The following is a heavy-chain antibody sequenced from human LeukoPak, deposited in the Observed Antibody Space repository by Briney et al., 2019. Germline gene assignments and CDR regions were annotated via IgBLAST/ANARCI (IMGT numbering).Heavy chain of an antibody. CDR3: ARSIAENGYSSGWYPPSFDY. Sequence: KPSETLSLTCTVSGGSVSSSSYYWGWIRQPPGKGLEWIGTIYYDGSTYYNPSLKSRVTISVDTSKNQFSLKLSSVTAADTAVYYCARSIAENGYSSGWYPPSFDYWGQGTLVTVSS. D-gene: IGHD6-19*01. CDR2: IYYDGST. J-gene: IGHJ4*02. V-gene: IGHV4-39*07. CDR1: GGSVSSSSYY.